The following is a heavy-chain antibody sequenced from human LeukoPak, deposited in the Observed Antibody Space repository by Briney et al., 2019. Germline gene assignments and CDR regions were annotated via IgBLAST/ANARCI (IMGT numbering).Heavy chain of an antibody. CDR2: IYHSGST. J-gene: IGHJ5*02. D-gene: IGHD3-10*01. Sequence: SETLSLTCAVSGYSISSGYYWGWIRQPPGKGLEWIGSIYHSGSTNYNPSLKSRVTMSVDTSKNQFSLKLSSVTAADTAVYYCARDILTGAYYGSGSYYNWFDPWGQGTLVTVSS. CDR3: ARDILTGAYYGSGSYYNWFDP. CDR1: GYSISSGYY. V-gene: IGHV4-38-2*02.